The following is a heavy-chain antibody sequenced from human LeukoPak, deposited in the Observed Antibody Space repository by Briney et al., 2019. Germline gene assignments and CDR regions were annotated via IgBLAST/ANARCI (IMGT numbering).Heavy chain of an antibody. CDR1: GFTFSSYS. J-gene: IGHJ4*02. D-gene: IGHD5-18*01. CDR3: SRLRGYSYGYADY. V-gene: IGHV3-48*04. CDR2: ISSSGSTI. Sequence: GGSLRLSCAASGFTFSSYSMNWVRQAPGKGLEWVSYISSSGSTIDYADSVKGRFTISRDNAKNSLYLQMNSLRAEDAAVYYCSRLRGYSYGYADYWGQGTLVTVSS.